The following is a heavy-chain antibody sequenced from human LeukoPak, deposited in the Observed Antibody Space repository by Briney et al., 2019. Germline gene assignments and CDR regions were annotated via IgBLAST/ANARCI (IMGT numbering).Heavy chain of an antibody. CDR2: IYYSGST. J-gene: IGHJ4*02. V-gene: IGHV4-39*01. CDR3: ARGPGAAFDY. D-gene: IGHD6-25*01. CDR1: GGSISSSSYY. Sequence: PSETLSLTRTVSGGSISSSSYYWGWSRQPPGKGLEWIGSIYYSGSTYYNPSLKSRVTISVDTSKNQFSLKLSSVTAADTAVYYCARGPGAAFDYWGQGTLVTVSS.